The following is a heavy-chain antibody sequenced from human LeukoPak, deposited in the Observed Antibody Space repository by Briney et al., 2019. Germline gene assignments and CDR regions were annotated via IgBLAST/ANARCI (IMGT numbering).Heavy chain of an antibody. CDR1: GYTFTGYY. V-gene: IGHV1-18*04. CDR3: ASSQNNYQYYDSPIGAFDI. J-gene: IGHJ3*02. CDR2: ISAYNGNT. Sequence: ASVKVSCKASGYTFTGYYMHWVRQAPGQGLEWMGWISAYNGNTNYAQKLQGRDTMTTDTSTSTAYMELRSLRSDDTAVYYCASSQNNYQYYDSPIGAFDIWGQGTMVTVPS. D-gene: IGHD3-22*01.